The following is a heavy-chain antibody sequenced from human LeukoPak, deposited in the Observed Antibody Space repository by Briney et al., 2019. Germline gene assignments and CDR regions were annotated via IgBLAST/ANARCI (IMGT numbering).Heavy chain of an antibody. D-gene: IGHD3-22*01. CDR3: ARDYYDSSGYLAFDY. CDR2: IYTSGST. Sequence: PSQTLSLTCAVSGGSISSYYWSWIRQPAGKGLEWIGRIYTSGSTNYNPSLKSRVTMSVDTSKNQFSLKLSSVTAADTAVYYCARDYYDSSGYLAFDYWGQGTLVTVSS. V-gene: IGHV4-4*07. CDR1: GGSISSYY. J-gene: IGHJ4*02.